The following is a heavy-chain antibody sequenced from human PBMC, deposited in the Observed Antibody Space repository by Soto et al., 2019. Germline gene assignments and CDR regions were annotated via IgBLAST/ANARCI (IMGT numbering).Heavy chain of an antibody. CDR1: GYTFSRYG. J-gene: IGHJ6*02. D-gene: IGHD2-8*01. Sequence: QGQLVQSGPEAKKPGASVKVSCKAPGYTFSRYGISWVRQAPGQGLEWMGWISGYNGDTKYAQKVQGRVTMTIDTSTYTAYMELRSLTSDDTAIYYCAKNGQPPYYYYGMDVWGQGTTVTVSS. CDR3: AKNGQPPYYYYGMDV. V-gene: IGHV1-18*01. CDR2: ISGYNGDT.